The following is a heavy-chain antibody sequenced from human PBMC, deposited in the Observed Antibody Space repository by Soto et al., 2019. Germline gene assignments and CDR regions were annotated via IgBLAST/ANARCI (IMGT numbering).Heavy chain of an antibody. CDR1: GGSISGYY. V-gene: IGHV4-59*08. Sequence: SETLSLTCTVSGGSISGYYWSWIRQPPGRGLEWIGHIYYSRTTNYNPSHKRQVTISVTKAKTQFSLKLTSVTAADTAVYYCVRGRWLQLPLDWGQGTLVTVS. D-gene: IGHD1-1*01. J-gene: IGHJ4*02. CDR2: IYYSRTT. CDR3: VRGRWLQLPLD.